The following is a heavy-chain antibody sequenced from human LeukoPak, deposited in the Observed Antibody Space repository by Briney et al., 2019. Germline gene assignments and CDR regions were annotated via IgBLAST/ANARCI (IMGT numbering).Heavy chain of an antibody. Sequence: SVKVSCKASGGTFSSYAISWVRQAPGQGLEWMGRIIPILGIANYAQKFQGRVTITADKSTSTAYMELSSLRSEDTAVYYCARGYNWNTYFDYWGQGTLVTVSS. D-gene: IGHD1/OR15-1a*01. V-gene: IGHV1-69*04. CDR1: GGTFSSYA. J-gene: IGHJ4*02. CDR3: ARGYNWNTYFDY. CDR2: IIPILGIA.